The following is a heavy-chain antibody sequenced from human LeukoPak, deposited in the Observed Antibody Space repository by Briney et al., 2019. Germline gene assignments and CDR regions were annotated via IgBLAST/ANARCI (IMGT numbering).Heavy chain of an antibody. CDR3: ARDSDFWSGYLTYGMDV. CDR2: IYYSGST. V-gene: IGHV4-59*12. Sequence: SETLSLTCTVSGGSISSYYWSWIRQPPGKGLEWIGYIYYSGSTKYNPSLKSRVTMSVDTSKNQFSLKLSSVTAADTAVYYCARDSDFWSGYLTYGMDVWGQGTTVTVSS. CDR1: GGSISSYY. D-gene: IGHD3-3*01. J-gene: IGHJ6*02.